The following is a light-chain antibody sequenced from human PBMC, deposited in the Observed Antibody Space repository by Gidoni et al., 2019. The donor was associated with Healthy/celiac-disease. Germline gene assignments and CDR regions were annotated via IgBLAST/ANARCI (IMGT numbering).Light chain of an antibody. V-gene: IGKV3-15*01. CDR3: QQYNNWPLYT. CDR1: QSVSSN. Sequence: EIVMTQSPATLSVSPGERATLPCRASQSVSSNLAWYQQKPGQAPRLLIYGASTRATGIPARCSGSGSGTEFTLTISSLQSEDFAVYYCQQYNNWPLYTFXQXTKLEIK. CDR2: GAS. J-gene: IGKJ2*01.